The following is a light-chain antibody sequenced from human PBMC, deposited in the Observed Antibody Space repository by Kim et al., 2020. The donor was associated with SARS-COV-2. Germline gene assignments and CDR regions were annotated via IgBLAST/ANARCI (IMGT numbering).Light chain of an antibody. V-gene: IGLV4-60*03. CDR1: SGHSSYI. CDR2: LEGSGSY. CDR3: ETWDSNTPV. J-gene: IGLJ3*02. Sequence: SVKLTCTLSSGHSSYIIAWHQQQPGKAPRYLMKLEGSGSYNKGSGVPDRFSGSSSGADRYLTISNLQSEDEADYYCETWDSNTPVFGGGTQLTVL.